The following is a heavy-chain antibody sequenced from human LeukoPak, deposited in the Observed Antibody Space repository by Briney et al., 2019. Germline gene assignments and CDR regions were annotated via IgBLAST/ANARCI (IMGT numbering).Heavy chain of an antibody. J-gene: IGHJ4*02. CDR2: IFIGGNT. Sequence: GGALRLSCTASGGTVSSNYMSCGRQALGKGLGWGSIIFIGGNTYYADSVKGRFTISRDNSRKTLYLQMNRLRAEDTAVYYCARSGNYLWRGQFDHWGQGPLVTVSS. D-gene: IGHD1-26*01. CDR1: GGTVSSNY. CDR3: ARSGNYLWRGQFDH. V-gene: IGHV3-66*01.